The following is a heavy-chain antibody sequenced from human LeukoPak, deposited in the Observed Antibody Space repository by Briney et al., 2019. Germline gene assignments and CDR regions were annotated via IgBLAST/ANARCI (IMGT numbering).Heavy chain of an antibody. CDR1: GYTFTGYY. J-gene: IGHJ3*02. CDR2: INPNSGGT. CDR3: ARDRPVGATTSAFDI. D-gene: IGHD1-26*01. Sequence: GASVKVSCKASGYTFTGYYMHWVRQAPGQGLEWMGWINPNSGGTNYAQKFQGRVTMTRDTSISTAYMELSRLRSDDTAVYYCARDRPVGATTSAFDIWGQGTMVTVSS. V-gene: IGHV1-2*02.